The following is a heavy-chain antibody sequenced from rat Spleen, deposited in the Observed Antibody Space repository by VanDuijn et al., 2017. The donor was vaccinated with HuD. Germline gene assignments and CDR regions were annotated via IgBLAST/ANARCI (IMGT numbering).Heavy chain of an antibody. J-gene: IGHJ2*01. CDR2: IWGDGRT. D-gene: IGHD5-1*01. CDR3: TRANWAPDY. Sequence: QVQLKESGPGLVQPSQTLSLTCTVSGFSLTSYGVSWVRQPPGKGLEWMGGIWGDGRTNYNSALKSRLSISRDTSKSQVFLKMNSLQTEDTAIYFCTRANWAPDYWGQGVMVTVSS. V-gene: IGHV2-13*01. CDR1: GFSLTSYG.